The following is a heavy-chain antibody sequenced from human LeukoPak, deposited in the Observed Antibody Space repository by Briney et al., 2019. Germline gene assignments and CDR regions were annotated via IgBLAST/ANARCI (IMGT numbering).Heavy chain of an antibody. V-gene: IGHV3-15*07. Sequence: GGSLRLSCAASGFIFSDAWMNSVRQAPGKGLEWVGRIKSKADGETTDYAAPVQGRFIVSRDDSTATLYLQMNSLQTEDTAVYYCTTGGSVITVTRSYDFWGQGTLVTVSS. CDR3: TTGGSVITVTRSYDF. D-gene: IGHD4-17*01. J-gene: IGHJ4*02. CDR2: IKSKADGETT. CDR1: GFIFSDAW.